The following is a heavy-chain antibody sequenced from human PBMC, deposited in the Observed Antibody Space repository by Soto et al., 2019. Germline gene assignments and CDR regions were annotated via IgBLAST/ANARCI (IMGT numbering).Heavy chain of an antibody. CDR3: ARDPLVTPSYFDY. CDR1: GFTFSSYG. CDR2: IWYDGSNK. Sequence: QVQLVESGGGVVQPGRSLRLSCAASGFTFSSYGMHWVRQAPGKGLEWAAVIWYDGSNKYYADSVKGRFTISRDNSKNTLYLQMNSLRAEDTAVYYCARDPLVTPSYFDYWGQGTLVTVSS. D-gene: IGHD4-4*01. J-gene: IGHJ4*02. V-gene: IGHV3-33*01.